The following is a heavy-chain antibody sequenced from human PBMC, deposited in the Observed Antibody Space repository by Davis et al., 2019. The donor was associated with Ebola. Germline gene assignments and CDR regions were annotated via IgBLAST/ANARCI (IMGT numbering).Heavy chain of an antibody. D-gene: IGHD3-22*01. J-gene: IGHJ5*02. V-gene: IGHV1-69*10. Sequence: AASVKVSCKASTDTFDNYAISWVRQALGQGLEWMGSIIPDLATINYAHNFQGRVTISADKSTATAYMELSSLRSEDTAVYYCARSITMIVGGWFDPWGQGTLVTVSS. CDR1: TDTFDNYA. CDR3: ARSITMIVGGWFDP. CDR2: IIPDLATI.